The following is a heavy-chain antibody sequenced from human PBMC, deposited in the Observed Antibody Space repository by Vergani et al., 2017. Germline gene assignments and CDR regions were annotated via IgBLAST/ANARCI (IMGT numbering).Heavy chain of an antibody. J-gene: IGHJ3*02. D-gene: IGHD2-8*02. CDR1: GFSFSDYA. CDR3: ARSPPLRLVSLRAGRRLGAFDI. V-gene: IGHV4-34*01. CDR2: INHSGST. Sequence: VQLLESGGGLVQPGGSLRLSCAASGFSFSDYAMSWVRQAPGKGLEWIGEINHSGSTNYNPSLKSRVTISVDTSKNQFSLKLSSVTAADTAVFYCARSPPLRLVSLRAGRRLGAFDIWGQGTMVTVSS.